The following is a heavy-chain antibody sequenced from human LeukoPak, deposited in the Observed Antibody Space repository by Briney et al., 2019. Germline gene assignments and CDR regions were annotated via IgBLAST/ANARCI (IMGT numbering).Heavy chain of an antibody. Sequence: SETLSLTCTVSGGSVSSYYWSWIRQPPGKGLEWIGYIYYSGSTNYNPSLKSRVTISVDTSKNQFSLKLSSVTAADTAVYYCARGPRDPTGYCSGGRCSPTYEVWGQGTLVSVSS. CDR2: IYYSGST. V-gene: IGHV4-59*02. CDR1: GGSVSSYY. D-gene: IGHD2-15*01. J-gene: IGHJ4*02. CDR3: ARGPRDPTGYCSGGRCSPTYEV.